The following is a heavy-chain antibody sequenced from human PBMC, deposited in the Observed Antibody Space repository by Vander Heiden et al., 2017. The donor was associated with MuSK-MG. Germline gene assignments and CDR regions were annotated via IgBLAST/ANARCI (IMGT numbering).Heavy chain of an antibody. V-gene: IGHV4-59*01. CDR3: ARGTASGYSSGWYSVDAFDI. Sequence: QVQLQESGPGLVKPSETLSLPCTVSGGSISSYYWSWIRQPPGKGLEWIGYIYYSGSTNYNPSLKSRVTISVDTSKNQFSLKLSSVTAADTAVYYCARGTASGYSSGWYSVDAFDIWGQGTMVTVSS. D-gene: IGHD6-19*01. CDR2: IYYSGST. CDR1: GGSISSYY. J-gene: IGHJ3*02.